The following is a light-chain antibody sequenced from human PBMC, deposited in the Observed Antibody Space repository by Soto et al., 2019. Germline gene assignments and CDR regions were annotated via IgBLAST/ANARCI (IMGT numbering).Light chain of an antibody. CDR1: QGLSSDY. V-gene: IGKV3-20*01. CDR2: AAS. J-gene: IGKJ1*01. CDR3: QQYGDSPKT. Sequence: EIVLTQSPGTLSLSPGERATLSCRASQGLSSDYLAWYQHKPGQAPRLLIHAASSRAAGIPDRFSGSGSGTDFTLTISRLESEDFAVYYCQQYGDSPKTFGQGTKVDIK.